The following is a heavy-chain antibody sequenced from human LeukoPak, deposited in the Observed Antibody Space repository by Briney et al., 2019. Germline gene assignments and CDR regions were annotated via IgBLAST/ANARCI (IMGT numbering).Heavy chain of an antibody. Sequence: GGSLSLSCAASEFSVGSNYMTWVRQAPGTGLEWVSLIYSGGSTYYADSVKGRFTISRDNSQNTLYLQMNSLRAEDTAVYYCARRAGAYSHPYDYWGQGTLVTVSS. J-gene: IGHJ4*02. CDR2: IYSGGST. D-gene: IGHD4/OR15-4a*01. CDR1: EFSVGSNY. V-gene: IGHV3-66*04. CDR3: ARRAGAYSHPYDY.